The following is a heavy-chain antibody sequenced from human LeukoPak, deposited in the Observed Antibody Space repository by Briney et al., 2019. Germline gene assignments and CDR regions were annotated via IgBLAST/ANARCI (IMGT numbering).Heavy chain of an antibody. CDR3: AREAYYHDSSGYYYPDY. V-gene: IGHV3-66*02. J-gene: IGHJ4*02. CDR2: IYSGDST. D-gene: IGHD3-22*01. Sequence: GGSLRLSCAASGFTVSTNYISWVRQAPGMGLEWVSIIYSGDSTSYTDSVKGRFTISRDSSKNTLYLQMNGLRAEDTAVYFCAREAYYHDSSGYYYPDYWGQGTLVTVSS. CDR1: GFTVSTNY.